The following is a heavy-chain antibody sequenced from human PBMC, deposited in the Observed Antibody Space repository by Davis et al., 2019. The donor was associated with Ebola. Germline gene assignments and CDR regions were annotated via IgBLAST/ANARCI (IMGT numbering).Heavy chain of an antibody. J-gene: IGHJ5*02. Sequence: AASVKVSCKASGYTFSTYGITWVRQAPGQGLAWMGWISAYNGKTNYAQRFQGRVTMTTDTSTNTAFMELRSLRSDDTAMYYCARDKMVLTDNWLDPWGQGTLVTVSS. CDR2: ISAYNGKT. V-gene: IGHV1-18*01. CDR3: ARDKMVLTDNWLDP. D-gene: IGHD4/OR15-4a*01. CDR1: GYTFSTYG.